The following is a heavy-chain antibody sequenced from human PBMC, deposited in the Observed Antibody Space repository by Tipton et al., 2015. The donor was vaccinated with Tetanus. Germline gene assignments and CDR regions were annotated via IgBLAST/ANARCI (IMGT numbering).Heavy chain of an antibody. Sequence: RSLRLSCAASGFTFSSYGMHWVRQAPGKGLEWVAVISYDGGNKYYADSVKGRFTISRDNSKNTLYLQMNSLRAEDTAVYYCARDNYDSKDFSDYWGQGTLITVSS. CDR1: GFTFSSYG. J-gene: IGHJ4*02. CDR2: ISYDGGNK. V-gene: IGHV3-30*03. D-gene: IGHD3-3*01. CDR3: ARDNYDSKDFSDY.